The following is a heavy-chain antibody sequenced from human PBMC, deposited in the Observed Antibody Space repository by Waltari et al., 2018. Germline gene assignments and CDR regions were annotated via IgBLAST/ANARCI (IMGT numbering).Heavy chain of an antibody. CDR2: GYNSGTT. CDR1: GATVTSYF. CDR3: ARGLDSRGYPLGY. Sequence: QVQLQESGPGLVRPSETLSLTCSVSGATVTSYFWSWIRQSPGKGLEWIGFGYNSGTTNYNRSLKSRVSVSVDTSQNQFSLKLTSVTAADTAVYFWARGLDSRGYPLGYWGQGTLVTVSS. D-gene: IGHD3-16*02. J-gene: IGHJ4*02. V-gene: IGHV4-59*02.